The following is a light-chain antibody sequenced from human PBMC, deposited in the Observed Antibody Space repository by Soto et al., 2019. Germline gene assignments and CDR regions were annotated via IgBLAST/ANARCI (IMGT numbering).Light chain of an antibody. Sequence: VVLTQSPGILYLSPGERATLSCRASQPVGRSYLAWYQQKPGQPPRLLIFGTSTRATGIPDRFSGGGSGTEFTLTISRLDTEDFAVYYCQQYDSTPPWTFGQGTRVEVK. CDR3: QQYDSTPPWT. V-gene: IGKV3-20*01. CDR2: GTS. J-gene: IGKJ1*01. CDR1: QPVGRSY.